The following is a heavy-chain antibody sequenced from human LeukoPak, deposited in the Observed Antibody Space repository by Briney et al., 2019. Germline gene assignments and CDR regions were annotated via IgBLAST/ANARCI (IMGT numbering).Heavy chain of an antibody. CDR2: IWYDGSNK. Sequence: PGGSLRLSCAASGFTFSSYGMHWVRQAPGKGLEWVAVIWYDGSNKYYVDSVKGRFTILRDNSKNMLYLQMNSLRGEDTAVYYCARDILTGYYSIDYWGQGTLVTVSS. D-gene: IGHD3-9*01. CDR3: ARDILTGYYSIDY. CDR1: GFTFSSYG. V-gene: IGHV3-33*01. J-gene: IGHJ4*02.